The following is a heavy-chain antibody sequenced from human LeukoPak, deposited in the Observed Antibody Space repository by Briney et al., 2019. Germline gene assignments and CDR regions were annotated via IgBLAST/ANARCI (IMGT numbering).Heavy chain of an antibody. D-gene: IGHD4-17*01. CDR2: IWYDGSNK. CDR3: AKDLFNGAFDY. V-gene: IGHV3-33*06. Sequence: GGSLRLSCAASGFTFSSYGMHWVRQAPGKGLEWVAVIWYDGSNKYYADSVKGRFTISRDNSKNTLYLQMNSLRAEDTAVYYCAKDLFNGAFDYWGQGTLVTVSS. CDR1: GFTFSSYG. J-gene: IGHJ4*02.